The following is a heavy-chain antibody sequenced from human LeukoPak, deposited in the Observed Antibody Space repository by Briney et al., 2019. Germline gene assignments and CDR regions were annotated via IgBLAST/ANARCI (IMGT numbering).Heavy chain of an antibody. D-gene: IGHD6-19*01. CDR3: ARDLGYSSGPNY. J-gene: IGHJ4*02. CDR1: GFSFSSFS. V-gene: IGHV3-21*01. Sequence: GGSLRLSCAASGFSFSSFSMNWVRQAPGKGLEWVSYISGGSSFTYYVDSVKGRFTISRDNAKNSLYLQMNSLRAEDTAVYYCARDLGYSSGPNYWGQGTRVTVSA. CDR2: ISGGSSFT.